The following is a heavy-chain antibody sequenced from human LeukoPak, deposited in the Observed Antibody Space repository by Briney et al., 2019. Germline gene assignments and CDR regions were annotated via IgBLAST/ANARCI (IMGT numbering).Heavy chain of an antibody. CDR2: ISASGGNT. CDR1: GFTFNNYP. V-gene: IGHV3-23*01. D-gene: IGHD6-19*01. CDR3: AKDSTGVAATDY. J-gene: IGHJ4*02. Sequence: PGGSLRLSCYTSGFTFNNYPMTWVRQAPGQGLEWVSAISASGGNTYYADSVKGRFTISRDNSKYTLYLQINSLRAEDTAVYYCAKDSTGVAATDYWGQGTLVTVSS.